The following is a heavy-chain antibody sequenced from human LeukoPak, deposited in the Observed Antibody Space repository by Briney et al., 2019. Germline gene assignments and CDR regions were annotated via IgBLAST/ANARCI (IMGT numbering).Heavy chain of an antibody. V-gene: IGHV4-59*01. CDR2: IYSSGST. CDR1: GGSISSYY. Sequence: SSETLSLTCTVSGGSISSYYWSWIRQPPGKGLEWIGYIYSSGSTNYSPSLKSRVTISVDTSKNQFSLKLDSVTAADTAVYYCTRGGLTTVTAWGQGTLVTVSS. D-gene: IGHD4-17*01. J-gene: IGHJ4*02. CDR3: TRGGLTTVTA.